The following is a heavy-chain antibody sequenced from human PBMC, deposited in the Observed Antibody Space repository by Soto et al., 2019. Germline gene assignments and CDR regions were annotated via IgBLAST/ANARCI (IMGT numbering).Heavy chain of an antibody. CDR3: AKVGPYYYDSSDNWFDP. V-gene: IGHV3-23*01. D-gene: IGHD3-22*01. CDR2: ISGSGGST. J-gene: IGHJ5*02. Sequence: GGSLRLSCAASGFTFSSYAMSWVRQAPGKGLEWVSAISGSGGSTYYADSVKGRFTISRDNSKNTLYLQMNSLRAEDTAVYYCAKVGPYYYDSSDNWFDPWGQGTLVTVSS. CDR1: GFTFSSYA.